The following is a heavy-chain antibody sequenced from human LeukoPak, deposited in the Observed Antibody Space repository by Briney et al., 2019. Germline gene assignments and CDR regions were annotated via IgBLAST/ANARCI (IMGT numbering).Heavy chain of an antibody. V-gene: IGHV4-39*01. J-gene: IGHJ5*02. CDR2: IYYSGST. Sequence: SETLSLTCTVSGGSISSNSYYWGWIRQPPGKRLEWIGSIYYSGSTYYNPSLKSRVTISVDTSKNQFSLKLSSVTAADTAVYYCARHRRPGRGVIMGWFDPWGQGTLVTVSS. CDR3: ARHRRPGRGVIMGWFDP. D-gene: IGHD3-10*01. CDR1: GGSISSNSYY.